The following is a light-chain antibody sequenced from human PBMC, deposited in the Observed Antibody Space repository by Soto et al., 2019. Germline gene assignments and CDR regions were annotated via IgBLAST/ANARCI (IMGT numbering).Light chain of an antibody. Sequence: DVQMTLSPSSLSASVGDRVSITCRASQRISTYLNWYQQKPGKAPKLLIYAASSLQSGVPSRFSGSGSGTDFTLTISSLQPEDFAAYYCQQSYNTPITFGQGTRLEIK. CDR1: QRISTY. CDR2: AAS. V-gene: IGKV1-39*01. CDR3: QQSYNTPIT. J-gene: IGKJ5*01.